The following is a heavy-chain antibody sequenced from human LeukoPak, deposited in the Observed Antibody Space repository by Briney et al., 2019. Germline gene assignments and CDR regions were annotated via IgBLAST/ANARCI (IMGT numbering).Heavy chain of an antibody. CDR2: INWNGGST. CDR1: GFTFDDYG. J-gene: IGHJ6*03. Sequence: RAGGSLRLSCAASGFTFDDYGMSWVRQAPGKGLEWVSGINWNGGSTGYADSVKGRFTISRDNAKNSLYLQMNSLRAEDTALYYCARVPMAGTTYYYYYMDVWGKGTTVTVSS. V-gene: IGHV3-20*04. CDR3: ARVPMAGTTYYYYYMDV. D-gene: IGHD5-24*01.